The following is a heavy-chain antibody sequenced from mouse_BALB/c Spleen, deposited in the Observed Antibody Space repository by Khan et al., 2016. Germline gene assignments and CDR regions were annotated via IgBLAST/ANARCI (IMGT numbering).Heavy chain of an antibody. V-gene: IGHV7-3*02. CDR3: ATHHDDDYTMDH. J-gene: IGHJ4*01. CDR1: EFIFTDYY. Sequence: EVELVESGGGLVQPGGSLRLSCATSEFIFTDYYMSWVRQPPGKALEWLGFIRNRANGYTTEYSPSVRGRFTISSDNSQNFVYLQMNPLRTEDSDTYYCATHHDDDYTMDHWGQGTSVTVSS. D-gene: IGHD2-12*01. CDR2: IRNRANGYTT.